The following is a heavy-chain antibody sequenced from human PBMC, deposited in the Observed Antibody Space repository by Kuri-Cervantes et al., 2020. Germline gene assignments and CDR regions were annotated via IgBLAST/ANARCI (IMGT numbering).Heavy chain of an antibody. CDR3: AKSADLLWFGELLGGMDV. J-gene: IGHJ6*02. V-gene: IGHV3-23*01. D-gene: IGHD3-10*01. CDR2: ISGSGGNT. Sequence: GESLKISCAASGFTFSSYAMSWVRQAPGKGLEWVSVISGSGGNTYYAESVKGRFTISRDNSKNTLYLQMNSLRAEDTAVYYCAKSADLLWFGELLGGMDVWGQGTTVTVSS. CDR1: GFTFSSYA.